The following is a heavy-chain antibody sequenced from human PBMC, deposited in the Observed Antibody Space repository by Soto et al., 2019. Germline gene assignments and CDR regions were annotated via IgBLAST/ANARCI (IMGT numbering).Heavy chain of an antibody. J-gene: IGHJ3*02. CDR2: IIPIFGTA. CDR3: NTYYYDSSGYSPDAFDI. Sequence: GASVKVSCKSSGGTFSSYAISWGRQAPGPSLEWMGGIIPIFGTANYAQKFQGRVTITADESTSTAYMELSSLRSEDTAVYYCNTYYYDSSGYSPDAFDIWGQGTMVTVSS. CDR1: GGTFSSYA. V-gene: IGHV1-69*01. D-gene: IGHD3-22*01.